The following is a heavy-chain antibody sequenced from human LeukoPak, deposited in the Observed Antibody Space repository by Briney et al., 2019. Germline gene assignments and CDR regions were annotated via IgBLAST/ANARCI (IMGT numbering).Heavy chain of an antibody. D-gene: IGHD2-2*01. CDR3: ARFVDVWALYWSRTSCTGNYFDY. CDR1: GGYISSYY. Sequence: PSETLSLTWTVSGGYISSYYWSWLRQPPGKGLEWVGYIYYSGSTNYNPSLKSRVTIPVDTSKNQSSLKLSSVTAADTAVCYCARFVDVWALYWSRTSCTGNYFDYWGQGTLVTVSS. V-gene: IGHV4-59*01. CDR2: IYYSGST. J-gene: IGHJ4*02.